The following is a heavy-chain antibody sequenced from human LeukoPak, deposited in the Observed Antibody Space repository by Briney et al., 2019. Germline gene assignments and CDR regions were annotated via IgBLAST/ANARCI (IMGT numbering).Heavy chain of an antibody. Sequence: GGSLRLSCAASGFTFSTYGMYWVRQAPGKGLEWVATIWSDGGNKYYADSVKGRFTISRDNSKNTLYLQMNSLRAEDTAVYYCASVCSGTSCHFDYWGQGTLVTVSS. CDR1: GFTFSTYG. D-gene: IGHD2-2*01. CDR3: ASVCSGTSCHFDY. J-gene: IGHJ4*02. V-gene: IGHV3-33*01. CDR2: IWSDGGNK.